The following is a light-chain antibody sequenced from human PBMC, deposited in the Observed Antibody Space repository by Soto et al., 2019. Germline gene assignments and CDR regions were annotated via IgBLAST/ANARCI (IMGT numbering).Light chain of an antibody. Sequence: DIQMTQSPPSLSASVGDRVTITCRASQGIRNYVAWYQQIPGKAPKLLIYAAPTLQSGVPSRFSGSGSGTDFTLTINGLQPEDVATYSCRKYSSVPVFVPGTKVEIK. CDR3: RKYSSVPV. V-gene: IGKV1-27*01. CDR1: QGIRNY. J-gene: IGKJ3*01. CDR2: AAP.